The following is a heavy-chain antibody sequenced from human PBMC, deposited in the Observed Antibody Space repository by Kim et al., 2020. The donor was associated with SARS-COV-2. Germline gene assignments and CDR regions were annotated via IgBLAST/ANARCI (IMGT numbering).Heavy chain of an antibody. J-gene: IGHJ4*02. CDR2: IYYSGST. V-gene: IGHV4-59*01. D-gene: IGHD6-19*01. CDR3: AGSYSSGWYENY. CDR1: GGSISSYS. Sequence: SETLSLTCTVSGGSISSYSWSWIRQPPGKGLEWNGSIYYSGSTNYNPSLKSRVTISVDTSKNQFSLKLSSVTAADTAVYYCAGSYSSGWYENYWGQGTLVTVSS.